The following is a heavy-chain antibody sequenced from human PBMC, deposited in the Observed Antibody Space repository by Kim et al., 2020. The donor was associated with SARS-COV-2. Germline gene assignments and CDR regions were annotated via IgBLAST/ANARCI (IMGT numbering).Heavy chain of an antibody. CDR3: AKDVGWPSSIAAYY. CDR2: ISGSGGST. D-gene: IGHD6-6*01. J-gene: IGHJ4*02. CDR1: GFTFSSYA. Sequence: GGSLRLSCAASGFTFSSYAMSWVRQAPGKGLEWVSAISGSGGSTYYADSVKGRFTISRDNSKNTLYLQMNSLRAEDTAVYYCAKDVGWPSSIAAYYWGQGTLVTVSS. V-gene: IGHV3-23*01.